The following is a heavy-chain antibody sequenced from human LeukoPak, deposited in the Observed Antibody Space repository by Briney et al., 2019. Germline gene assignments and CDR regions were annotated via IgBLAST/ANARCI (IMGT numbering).Heavy chain of an antibody. J-gene: IGHJ4*02. CDR1: GFTFSSYG. CDR2: ISGSGGST. V-gene: IGHV3-23*01. CDR3: AKATGGVILVY. D-gene: IGHD3-16*02. Sequence: GGSLRLSCAASGFTFSSYGMSWVRQAPGKGLEWVSAISGSGGSTYYADSVKGRFTISRDNFKNTLYLQMNSLRAEDAAVYYCAKATGGVILVYWGQGTLVTVSS.